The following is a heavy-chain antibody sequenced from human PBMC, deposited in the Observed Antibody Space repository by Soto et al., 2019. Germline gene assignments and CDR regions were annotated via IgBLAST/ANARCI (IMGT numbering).Heavy chain of an antibody. CDR1: GYTFTSYD. Sequence: ASVKVSCKASGYTFTSYDINWVRQATGQGLEWMGWMNPNSGNTGYAQKFQGRVTMTRNTSIRTAYMELSSLRSEDTAVYYCARKYTAVYYYYMDVWGKGTTVTVSS. V-gene: IGHV1-8*01. CDR2: MNPNSGNT. J-gene: IGHJ6*03. CDR3: ARKYTAVYYYYMDV. D-gene: IGHD2-2*02.